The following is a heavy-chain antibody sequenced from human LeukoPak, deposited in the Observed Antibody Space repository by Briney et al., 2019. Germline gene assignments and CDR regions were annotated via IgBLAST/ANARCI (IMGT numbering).Heavy chain of an antibody. D-gene: IGHD3-22*01. J-gene: IGHJ3*02. CDR2: ISGYNGHT. V-gene: IGHV1-18*01. CDR3: ARGGFAYFDSSGYSGEALDI. Sequence: VKVSCKASGYTFSNYGLSWGRQAPGQGLEWMGWISGYNGHTSYPQKFQGRVIMTTNTSASTAYMELRSLRSDDTAVYYCARGGFAYFDSSGYSGEALDIWGPGTTVTVSS. CDR1: GYTFSNYG.